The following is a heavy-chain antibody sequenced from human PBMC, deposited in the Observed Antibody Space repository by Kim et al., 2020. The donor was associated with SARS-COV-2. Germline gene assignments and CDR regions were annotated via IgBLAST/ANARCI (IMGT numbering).Heavy chain of an antibody. CDR3: ARRLSLRSTSYFDY. CDR1: GGSISSSNW. CDR2: IYHSGST. Sequence: SETLSLTCAVSGGSISSSNWWRWVRQPPGKGLEWIGEIYHSGSTNYNPSLKSRVTISVDKSKNQFSLKLSSVTAADTAVYYCARRLSLRSTSYFDYWGQGTLVTVSS. J-gene: IGHJ4*02. V-gene: IGHV4-4*02. D-gene: IGHD2-2*01.